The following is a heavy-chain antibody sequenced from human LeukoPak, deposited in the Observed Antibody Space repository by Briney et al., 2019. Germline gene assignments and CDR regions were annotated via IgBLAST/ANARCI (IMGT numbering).Heavy chain of an antibody. J-gene: IGHJ1*01. CDR3: ASDSYSPEYFQH. D-gene: IGHD2-15*01. CDR2: IYSGGST. V-gene: IGHV3-66*01. CDR1: GFSVSNNY. Sequence: GGSLRLSCAASGFSVSNNYMSWVRQAPGKGLEWVSVIYSGGSTFYTDSVKGRFTISRDNSKNTLYLQMNSLRAEDTAVYYCASDSYSPEYFQHWGQGTLVTVSS.